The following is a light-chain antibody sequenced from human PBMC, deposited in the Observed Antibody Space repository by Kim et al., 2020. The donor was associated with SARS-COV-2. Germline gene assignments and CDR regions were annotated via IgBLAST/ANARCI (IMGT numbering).Light chain of an antibody. CDR1: QSISSNY. CDR3: QQYGSSPLT. Sequence: EIVLTQSPGTLSLSPGERATLSCRASQSISSNYLAWYQQKPGQAPRLLIYGASSRATGIPDRFSGSGSGTDFTLTISRLEPEDFAVYYCQQYGSSPLTCGGGTKVDIK. J-gene: IGKJ4*01. V-gene: IGKV3-20*01. CDR2: GAS.